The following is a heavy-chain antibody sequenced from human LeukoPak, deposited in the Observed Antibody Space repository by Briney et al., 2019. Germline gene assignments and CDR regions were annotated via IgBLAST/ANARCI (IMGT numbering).Heavy chain of an antibody. Sequence: SETLSLTRAVYGGSFSGYYWSWIRQPPGKGLEWIGEINHSGSTNYNPSLKSRVTISVDTSKNQFSLKLSSVTAADTAVYYCARVKLWFGELLSRRNWFDPWGQGTLVTVSS. V-gene: IGHV4-34*01. D-gene: IGHD3-10*01. J-gene: IGHJ5*02. CDR3: ARVKLWFGELLSRRNWFDP. CDR2: INHSGST. CDR1: GGSFSGYY.